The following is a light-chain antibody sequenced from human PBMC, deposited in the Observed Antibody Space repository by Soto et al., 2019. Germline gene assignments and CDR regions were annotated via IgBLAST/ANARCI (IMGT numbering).Light chain of an antibody. Sequence: DIQLTQSPSFLSASVGDRVRITCRASQDISSYLAWYQQKPGRAPKLLIYAASTLHSGVPSRFSGSGSATEFTLTINSLQPEDFAAYFCQQLNSYPPTFGQGTRLEIK. CDR2: AAS. CDR1: QDISSY. V-gene: IGKV1-9*01. J-gene: IGKJ5*01. CDR3: QQLNSYPPT.